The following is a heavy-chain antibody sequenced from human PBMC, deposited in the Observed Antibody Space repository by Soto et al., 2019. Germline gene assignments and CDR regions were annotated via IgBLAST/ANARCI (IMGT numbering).Heavy chain of an antibody. CDR2: IGAYNGNT. CDR1: GYTFTSYG. V-gene: IGHV1-18*01. J-gene: IGHJ5*02. D-gene: IGHD1-26*01. Sequence: QVQLVQSGGEVKMPGVSVKVSSKAPGYTFTSYGISWVRQAPGQGLEWMGRIGAYNGNTNYAQKLQGRVTMTTDTSTSTAYMELRSLRSDDTAVYYCARVVGALGHWFDPWGQGTLVTVSS. CDR3: ARVVGALGHWFDP.